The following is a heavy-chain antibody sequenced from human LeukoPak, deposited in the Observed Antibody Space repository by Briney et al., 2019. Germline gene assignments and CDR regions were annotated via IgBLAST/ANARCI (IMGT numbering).Heavy chain of an antibody. Sequence: PGGSLRLSCAASGFTFRSFGMNWVRQAPGKGLEWVSCISGTSTNIYNADSLKGRFTISRDNAKNSLYLQLDSLRAEDTAVYYCARSGAFGEPDYFDYWGQGTLVTVSS. J-gene: IGHJ4*02. D-gene: IGHD1-14*01. CDR1: GFTFRSFG. CDR3: ARSGAFGEPDYFDY. CDR2: ISGTSTNI. V-gene: IGHV3-21*01.